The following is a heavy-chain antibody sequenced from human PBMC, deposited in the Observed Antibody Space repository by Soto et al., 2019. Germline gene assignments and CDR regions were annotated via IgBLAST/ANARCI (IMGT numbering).Heavy chain of an antibody. CDR2: INHSGST. D-gene: IGHD3-22*01. Sequence: PSETLSLTCAVYGGSFSGYYWSWIRQPPGKGLEWIGEINHSGSTNYNPSLKSRVTISVDTSKNQFSLKLSSVTAADTAVYYCARAAGDDSSGLNWFDPWGQGTLVTVS. CDR3: ARAAGDDSSGLNWFDP. V-gene: IGHV4-34*01. J-gene: IGHJ5*02. CDR1: GGSFSGYY.